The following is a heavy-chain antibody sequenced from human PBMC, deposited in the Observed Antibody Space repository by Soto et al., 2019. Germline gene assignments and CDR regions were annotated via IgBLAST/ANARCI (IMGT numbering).Heavy chain of an antibody. V-gene: IGHV1-2*02. CDR3: ASASSSAYYYDSSGPFYGMDV. D-gene: IGHD3-22*01. Sequence: ASVKVSCKASGYTLTGSYMHWVRQAPGQGLEWMGWINPNSGGTNYAQKFQGRVTMTRDTSISTAYMELSRLRSDDTAVYYCASASSSAYYYDSSGPFYGMDVWGQGTTVTVSS. CDR1: GYTLTGSY. J-gene: IGHJ6*02. CDR2: INPNSGGT.